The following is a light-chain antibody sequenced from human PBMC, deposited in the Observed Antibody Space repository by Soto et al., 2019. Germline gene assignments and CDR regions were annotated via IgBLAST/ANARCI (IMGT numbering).Light chain of an antibody. CDR3: HQYYSTPRT. J-gene: IGKJ1*01. V-gene: IGKV4-1*01. Sequence: DVVLTQSPDSLAVSLGERATINCKSSQNILYSSDNRNYFAWYQQKPGQPPKLLISWASTRESGVPDRFSGSGSGTDFTLTITGLQAEDVAVYSCHQYYSTPRTFGQGTKVEIK. CDR2: WAS. CDR1: QNILYSSDNRNY.